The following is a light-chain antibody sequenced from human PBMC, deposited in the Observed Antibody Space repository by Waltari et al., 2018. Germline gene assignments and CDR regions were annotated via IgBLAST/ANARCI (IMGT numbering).Light chain of an antibody. CDR2: IAS. CDR3: QQSYSTPWT. J-gene: IGKJ1*01. Sequence: DIQMTQSPSSLSASVGDRVTITCRASQSISSNLNWYQQKPGKAPNLLIYIASNLQSGVPSRFSGSGSVTDFTLTISSLQPEDFATYYCQQSYSTPWTFGQGTKVEIK. V-gene: IGKV1-39*01. CDR1: QSISSN.